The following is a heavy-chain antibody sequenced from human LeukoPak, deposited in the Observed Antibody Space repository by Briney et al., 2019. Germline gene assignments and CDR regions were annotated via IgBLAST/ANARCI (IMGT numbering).Heavy chain of an antibody. Sequence: PGGSLRLSCAASGFTFSSYAMHWVRQAPGKGLEWVAVISYDGSNRYYADSVKGRFTISRDNSKNTLYLQMNSLRAEDTAVYYCARSRQLRQRYWYFDLWGRGTLVTVSS. CDR1: GFTFSSYA. J-gene: IGHJ2*01. CDR3: ARSRQLRQRYWYFDL. V-gene: IGHV3-30-3*01. CDR2: ISYDGSNR. D-gene: IGHD6-25*01.